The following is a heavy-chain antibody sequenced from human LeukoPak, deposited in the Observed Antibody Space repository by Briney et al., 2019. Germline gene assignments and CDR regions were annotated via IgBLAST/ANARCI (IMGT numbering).Heavy chain of an antibody. V-gene: IGHV3-48*03. CDR3: ARGGWDAFDI. D-gene: IGHD2-15*01. Sequence: GGSLRLSCAASGLTFSNCEMNWVRQAPGKGLEWVSYISGSGRTTYYADSVKGRFTISRDNAKNSLCLQMNSLRAEDTAVYYCARGGWDAFDIWGQGTMATVSS. CDR1: GLTFSNCE. CDR2: ISGSGRTT. J-gene: IGHJ3*02.